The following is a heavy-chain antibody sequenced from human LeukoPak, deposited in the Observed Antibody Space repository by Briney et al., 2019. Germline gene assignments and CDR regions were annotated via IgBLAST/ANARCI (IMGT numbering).Heavy chain of an antibody. CDR1: RFTFSVYS. CDR2: ISSSGSTI. J-gene: IGHJ6*04. CDR3: AELGITMIGGV. Sequence: PGGSLRLSCVASRFTFSVYSMNWVRQVPGKGLEWVSYISSSGSTIYYADSVKGRFTISRDNAKNSLYLQMNSLRAEDTAVYYCAELGITMIGGVWGKGTTVTISS. D-gene: IGHD3-10*02. V-gene: IGHV3-48*04.